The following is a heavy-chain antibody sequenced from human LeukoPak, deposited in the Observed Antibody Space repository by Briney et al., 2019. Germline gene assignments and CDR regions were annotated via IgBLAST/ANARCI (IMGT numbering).Heavy chain of an antibody. CDR2: IGPYNGNT. CDR3: ARDTPAALYYYDSSGYYPKAFDI. J-gene: IGHJ3*02. Sequence: ASVTVSCKASGYTFTSYGISWVRQAPGQGLEWMGWIGPYNGNTNYAQKLQGRVTMTTDTSTSTVYMELSSLRSEDTAVYYCARDTPAALYYYDSSGYYPKAFDIWGQGTMVTVSS. V-gene: IGHV1-18*01. CDR1: GYTFTSYG. D-gene: IGHD3-22*01.